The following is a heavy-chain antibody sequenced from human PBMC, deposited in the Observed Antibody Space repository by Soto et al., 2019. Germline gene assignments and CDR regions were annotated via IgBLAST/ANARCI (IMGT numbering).Heavy chain of an antibody. CDR3: AKEGRGITMIVVVHEAFDI. CDR2: ISGSGGST. D-gene: IGHD3-22*01. Sequence: PGGSLRLSCAASGFTFSSYAMSWVRQAPGKGLEWVSAISGSGGSTYYADSVKGRFTISRDNSKNTLYLQMNSLRAEDTAVYYCAKEGRGITMIVVVHEAFDIWGQGTMVTVSS. CDR1: GFTFSSYA. V-gene: IGHV3-23*01. J-gene: IGHJ3*02.